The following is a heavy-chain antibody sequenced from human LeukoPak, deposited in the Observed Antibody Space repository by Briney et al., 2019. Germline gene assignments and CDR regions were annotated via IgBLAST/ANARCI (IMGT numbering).Heavy chain of an antibody. CDR3: ARYYSLNDYGGNSDNWFDP. CDR2: IYYSGST. V-gene: IGHV4-59*01. D-gene: IGHD4-23*01. CDR1: GGSISSYY. Sequence: PSETLSLTCTVSGGSISSYYWSWIRQPPGKGLEWIGFIYYSGSTNYNPSLKSRVTISVDTSKNQFSLKLSSVTAADTAVYYCARYYSLNDYGGNSDNWFDPWGQGTLVTVSS. J-gene: IGHJ5*02.